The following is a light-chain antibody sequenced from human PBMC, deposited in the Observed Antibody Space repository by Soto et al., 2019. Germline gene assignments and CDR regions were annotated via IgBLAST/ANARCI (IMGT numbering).Light chain of an antibody. CDR2: DAS. CDR1: QDIDKY. J-gene: IGKJ5*01. CDR3: QQYGSSLPIT. Sequence: DIQMTQSPSSLSAYVGDRVTITCQASQDIDKYLNWYQQKPGKAPKLLIDDASNLETGVPSRFSGSGSGTEFTLTISRLEPEDFAVYYCQQYGSSLPITFGQGTRLEIK. V-gene: IGKV1-33*01.